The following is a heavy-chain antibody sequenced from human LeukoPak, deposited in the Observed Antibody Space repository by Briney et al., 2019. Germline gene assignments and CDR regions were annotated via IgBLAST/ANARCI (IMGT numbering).Heavy chain of an antibody. D-gene: IGHD3-16*01. CDR2: IYYSGST. Sequence: PSETLSLTCTVPGGSISSSSYYWGWIRQPPGKGLEWIGSIYYSGSTYYNPSLKSRVTMSVDTSKNQFSLKLSSVTAADTAVYYCARDGGWGSHDYWFDPWGQGTLVTVSS. CDR1: GGSISSSSYY. CDR3: ARDGGWGSHDYWFDP. J-gene: IGHJ5*02. V-gene: IGHV4-39*07.